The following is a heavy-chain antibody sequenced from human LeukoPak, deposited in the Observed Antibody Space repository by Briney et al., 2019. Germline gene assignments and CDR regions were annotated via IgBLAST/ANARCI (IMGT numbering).Heavy chain of an antibody. CDR3: ARGSLGNLDY. CDR2: VHYTGNT. V-gene: IGHV4-61*05. D-gene: IGHD7-27*01. CDR1: GGSISNTHHY. Sequence: PSETLSLTCTVSGGSISNTHHYWSWIRRPPGKGLEWIAYVHYTGNTNSNPSLKSRLTMSVDTSKNQFSLRVNSVTAADTAVYYCARGSLGNLDYWGQGTLVTVSS. J-gene: IGHJ4*02.